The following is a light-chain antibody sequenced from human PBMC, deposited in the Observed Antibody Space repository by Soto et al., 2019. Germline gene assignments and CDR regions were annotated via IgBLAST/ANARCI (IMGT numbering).Light chain of an antibody. CDR3: QKFGNSPWT. Sequence: EIVLTQSPGTLSLSPEERATLSCRASQSVSSSYLAWYQQKPGQAPSLLIYGASRRATGIPDRFSGSGSGTDFTLTISRLEPEDFAVYYCQKFGNSPWTFGQGTKVEIK. V-gene: IGKV3-20*01. CDR2: GAS. J-gene: IGKJ1*01. CDR1: QSVSSSY.